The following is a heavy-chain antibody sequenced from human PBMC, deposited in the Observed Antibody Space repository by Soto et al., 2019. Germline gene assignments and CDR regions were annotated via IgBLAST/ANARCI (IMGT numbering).Heavy chain of an antibody. CDR2: ISYDGSNK. CDR3: ARDSERSITIFGVVTHNAYFDY. V-gene: IGHV3-30-3*01. CDR1: GFTFSSYA. Sequence: GGSLRLSCAASGFTFSSYAMHWVRQAPGKGLEWVAVISYDGSNKYYADSVKGRFTISRDNSKNTLYLQMNSLRAEDTAVYYCARDSERSITIFGVVTHNAYFDYWGQGTLVTVSS. D-gene: IGHD3-3*01. J-gene: IGHJ4*02.